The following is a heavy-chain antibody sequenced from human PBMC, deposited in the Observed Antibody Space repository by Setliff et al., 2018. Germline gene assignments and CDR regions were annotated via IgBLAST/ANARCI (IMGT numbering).Heavy chain of an antibody. J-gene: IGHJ6*03. CDR1: GFTFGDYA. CDR2: IRSKAYGGTT. V-gene: IGHV3-49*04. Sequence: PGGSLRLSCTASGFTFGDYAMSWVRQAPGKGLEWVGFIRSKAYGGTTEYAASVKGRFTISRDDSKSIAYLQMNSLKTEDTAVYYCTREVSVDFWSGYPYYYYMDVWGKGTTVTVSS. CDR3: TREVSVDFWSGYPYYYYMDV. D-gene: IGHD3-3*01.